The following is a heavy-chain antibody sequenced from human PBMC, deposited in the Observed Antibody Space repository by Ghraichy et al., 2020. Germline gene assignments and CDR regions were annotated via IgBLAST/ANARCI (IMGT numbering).Heavy chain of an antibody. D-gene: IGHD2-15*01. J-gene: IGHJ2*01. CDR2: VLAGGTT. V-gene: IGHV3-53*01. CDR3: ARSRGGRGASWGVNYWFLDL. CDR1: GFTVRGNY. Sequence: GGSLRLSCAASGFTVRGNYLNWVRHSPGNALARVSLVLAGGTTYYAESVEGRFTVSRDPSKNTLVLHMTNLRPEDTAVYYCARSRGGRGASWGVNYWFLDLWGRGTLVSVSP.